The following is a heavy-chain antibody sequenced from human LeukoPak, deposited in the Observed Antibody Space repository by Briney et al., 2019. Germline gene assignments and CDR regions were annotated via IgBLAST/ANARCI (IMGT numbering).Heavy chain of an antibody. CDR2: IYSGGST. J-gene: IGHJ4*02. V-gene: IGHV3-53*01. D-gene: IGHD5-12*01. CDR3: ARGGSSGYDYEAFDY. CDR1: GFTVTSNY. Sequence: PGGSLRLSCAASGFTVTSNYMSWVRQAPGKGLEWVSVIYSGGSTHYADSVKGRFTISRDNSKNTLYLQMNSLRAEDTAVYYCARGGSSGYDYEAFDYWGQGTLVTVSS.